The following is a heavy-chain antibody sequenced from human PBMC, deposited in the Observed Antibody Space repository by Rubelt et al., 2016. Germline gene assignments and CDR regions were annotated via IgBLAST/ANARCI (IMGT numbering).Heavy chain of an antibody. Sequence: GLEWVSYISSSSSTIYYADSVKGRFTISRDNAKNSLYLQMNSLRAEDTAVYYCARRLGSGSRKFDYWGQGTLVTVSS. CDR2: ISSSSSTI. CDR3: ARRLGSGSRKFDY. J-gene: IGHJ4*02. V-gene: IGHV3-48*04. D-gene: IGHD3-10*01.